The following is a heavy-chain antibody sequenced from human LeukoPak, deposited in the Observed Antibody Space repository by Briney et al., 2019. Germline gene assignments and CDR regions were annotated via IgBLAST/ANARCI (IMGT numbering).Heavy chain of an antibody. CDR2: IYTSGST. D-gene: IGHD2-15*01. V-gene: IGHV4-61*02. J-gene: IGHJ4*02. CDR3: ARERGGILAAPTYYFDY. Sequence: PSETLSLTCTVSGDSISSGSYYWRWIRQPAGKGLEWIERIYTSGSTNYNPSLKSRVTISVDTSKNQFSLKLSSVTAADTAVYYCARERGGILAAPTYYFDYWGQGTLVTVSS. CDR1: GDSISSGSYY.